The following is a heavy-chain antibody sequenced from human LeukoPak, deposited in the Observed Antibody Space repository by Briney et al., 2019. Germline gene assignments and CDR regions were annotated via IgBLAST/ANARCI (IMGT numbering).Heavy chain of an antibody. J-gene: IGHJ4*02. V-gene: IGHV1-2*02. CDR2: INPNSGGT. D-gene: IGHD3-3*01. CDR3: ARGTIFGVGLSPH. CDR1: GYTFTGCY. Sequence: GASVKVSCKASGYTFTGCYMHWVRQAPGQGLEWMGWINPNSGGTNYAQKFQGRVTMTRDTSISTAYMELSRLRSDDTAVYYCARGTIFGVGLSPHWGQGTLVTVSS.